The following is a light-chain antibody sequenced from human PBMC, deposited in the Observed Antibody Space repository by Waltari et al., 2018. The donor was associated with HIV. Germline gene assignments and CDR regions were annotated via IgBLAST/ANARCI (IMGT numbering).Light chain of an antibody. CDR1: SSNIGSNI. CDR3: CSYAGSYTV. V-gene: IGLV1-44*01. J-gene: IGLJ2*01. Sequence: QSVLTQPPSASGTPGQRVSISCSGSSSNIGSNIVNWYQQLPGTAPKHMIYDVIKRPSGVPDRVSGSKSGNTASLTISGLQAEDESDYYCCSYAGSYTVFGGGTKLTVL. CDR2: DVI.